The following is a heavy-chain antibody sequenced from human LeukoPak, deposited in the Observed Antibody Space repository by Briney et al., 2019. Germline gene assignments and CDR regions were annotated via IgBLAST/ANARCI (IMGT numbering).Heavy chain of an antibody. CDR1: GFTFSSYG. CDR3: AKETTYTGWYV. Sequence: GGSLRLSCAASGFTFSSYGMHWVRQAPGKGLEWVAVIWYDGSNKYYADSVKGRFTISRDNSKNTLYLQMNSLRAEDTAVYYCAKETTYTGWYVWGQGTLVTVSS. J-gene: IGHJ4*02. D-gene: IGHD6-19*01. CDR2: IWYDGSNK. V-gene: IGHV3-30*02.